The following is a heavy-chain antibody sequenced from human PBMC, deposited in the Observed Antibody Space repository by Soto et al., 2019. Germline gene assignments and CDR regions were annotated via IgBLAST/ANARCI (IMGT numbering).Heavy chain of an antibody. CDR1: GGSISSGDYY. CDR2: IYYSGST. V-gene: IGHV4-30-4*01. CDR3: ARDRVRGSRTYAGFDP. J-gene: IGHJ5*02. D-gene: IGHD3-10*01. Sequence: QVQLQESGPGLVKPSQTLSLTCTVSGGSISSGDYYWSWIRQPPGKGLEWIGYIYYSGSTNYNPSLKSRVTISIDTSKNQLSLKLSSVTAADTAVYFCARDRVRGSRTYAGFDPWGQGTLVTVSS.